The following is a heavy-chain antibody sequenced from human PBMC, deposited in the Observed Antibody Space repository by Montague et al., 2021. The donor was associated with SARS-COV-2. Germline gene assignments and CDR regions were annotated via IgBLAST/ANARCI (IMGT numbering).Heavy chain of an antibody. CDR1: GFNFGEFG. CDR3: TRSLVDIISTISGYFDF. V-gene: IGHV3-49*04. Sequence: SLRLSCAASGFNFGEFGISWVRQAPGQGPEWIGFIRRKTDGGTAEYAASVKGRFTISRDDSKNIAYLQMDSLKIDDTAMYYCTRSLVDIISTISGYFDFWGQGVLVTVCS. CDR2: IRRKTDGGTA. D-gene: IGHD5/OR15-5a*01. J-gene: IGHJ5*01.